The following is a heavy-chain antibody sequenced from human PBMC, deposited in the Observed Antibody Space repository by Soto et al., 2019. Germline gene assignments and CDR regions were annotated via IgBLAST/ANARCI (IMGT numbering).Heavy chain of an antibody. D-gene: IGHD3-10*01. CDR2: ISYSGNT. CDR3: ARGGDYSGSGSRPFDY. J-gene: IGHJ4*01. Sequence: QVQLQESGPGLVKPPQTLSLTCTVSGASLSRGGYYWSWIRQPPGKGLELIGYISYSGNTFYNPSLKSRLTRSLDTSTNQFSLKLSSVTAADTAVYYCARGGDYSGSGSRPFDYWGHGTLVTVSS. V-gene: IGHV4-30-4*01. CDR1: GASLSRGGYY.